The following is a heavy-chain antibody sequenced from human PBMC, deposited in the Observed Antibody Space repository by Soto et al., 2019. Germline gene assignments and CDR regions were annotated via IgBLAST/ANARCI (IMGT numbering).Heavy chain of an antibody. CDR3: ARPGSEGGVGSFSLHDYYHYVNDV. J-gene: IGHJ6*02. Sequence: GESLKISCKGSGYSFTSYWIGWVRQMPGKGLEWMGIIYPGDSDTRYSPSFQGQVTISADKSISTAYLQWSSLKASDTAMYYCARPGSEGGVGSFSLHDYYHYVNDVRAQRTTVPVS. D-gene: IGHD3-10*01. CDR2: IYPGDSDT. CDR1: GYSFTSYW. V-gene: IGHV5-51*01.